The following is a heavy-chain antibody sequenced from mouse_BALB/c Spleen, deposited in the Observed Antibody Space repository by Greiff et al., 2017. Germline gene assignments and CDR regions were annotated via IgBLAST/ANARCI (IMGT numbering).Heavy chain of an antibody. V-gene: IGHV5-6-5*01. CDR1: GFTFSSYA. CDR3: ARGQNYDSLDY. CDR2: ISSGGST. Sequence: EAKLVESGGGLVKPGGSLKLSCAASGFTFSSYAMSWVRQTPEKRLEWVASISSGGSTYYPDSVKGRFTISRDNARNILYLQMSSLRSEDTAMYYCARGQNYDSLDYWGQGTTLTVSS. J-gene: IGHJ2*01. D-gene: IGHD1-1*01.